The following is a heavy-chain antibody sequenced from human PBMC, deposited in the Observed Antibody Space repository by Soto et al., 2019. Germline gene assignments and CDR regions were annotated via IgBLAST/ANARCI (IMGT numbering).Heavy chain of an antibody. Sequence: GGSLRLSCAASGFTFSSYAMHWVRQAPGKGLEWVAVISYDVSNKYYADSVKGRFTISRDNSKNTLYLQMNSLRAEDTAVYYCAREARGYYYDSSGYLPTATNYGMDVWGQGTKVTVTS. CDR2: ISYDVSNK. CDR3: AREARGYYYDSSGYLPTATNYGMDV. D-gene: IGHD3-22*01. J-gene: IGHJ6*02. CDR1: GFTFSSYA. V-gene: IGHV3-30-3*01.